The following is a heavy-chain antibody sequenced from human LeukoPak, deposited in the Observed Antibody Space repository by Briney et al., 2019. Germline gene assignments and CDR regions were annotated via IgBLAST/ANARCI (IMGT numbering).Heavy chain of an antibody. Sequence: GGSLRLSCAASGFTVSSNYMSWVRPAPGKGLEWVSVVYSGGSTYYADSVKGRFTISRDNSKNTLYLQMNSLRAEDTAVYYCARVNYYYYGMDVWGQGTTVTVSS. D-gene: IGHD4-23*01. CDR3: ARVNYYYYGMDV. V-gene: IGHV3-66*01. CDR2: VYSGGST. CDR1: GFTVSSNY. J-gene: IGHJ6*02.